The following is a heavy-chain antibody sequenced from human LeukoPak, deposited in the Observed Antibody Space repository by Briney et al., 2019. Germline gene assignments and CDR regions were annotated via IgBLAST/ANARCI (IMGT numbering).Heavy chain of an antibody. CDR3: ARIKFWNGYYDY. CDR2: VYYSGNT. CDR1: GGSINNADYY. J-gene: IGHJ4*02. V-gene: IGHV4-31*03. D-gene: IGHD3-3*01. Sequence: PSETLSPTCSVSGGSINNADYYWNWIRQRPGTGLEWIGYVYYSGNTYYNPSLKSRVTISIDTSKNQFSLTLSSVTAADTAVYYCARIKFWNGYYDYWGQGTLVTVSS.